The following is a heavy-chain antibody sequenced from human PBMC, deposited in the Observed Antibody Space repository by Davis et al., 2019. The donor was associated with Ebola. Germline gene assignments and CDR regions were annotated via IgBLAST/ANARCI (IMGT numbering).Heavy chain of an antibody. CDR2: INAGNGDT. Sequence: AASVKVSCKASGYIFTSYAIHWVRQAPGQRLEWMGWINAGNGDTKYSQKFQGRVTITRDTSASTAYMELSSLRSEDTAVYYCARGIAAAAFDYWGQGTLVTVSS. CDR1: GYIFTSYA. V-gene: IGHV1-3*01. D-gene: IGHD6-13*01. J-gene: IGHJ4*02. CDR3: ARGIAAAAFDY.